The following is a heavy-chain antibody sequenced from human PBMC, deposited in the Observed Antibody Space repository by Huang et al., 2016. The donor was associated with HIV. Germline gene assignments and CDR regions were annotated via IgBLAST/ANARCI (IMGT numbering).Heavy chain of an antibody. D-gene: IGHD3-22*01. CDR1: GYTLTELS. J-gene: IGHJ4*02. CDR2: FGPEDCET. V-gene: IGHV1-24*01. Sequence: QVQLVQSGAEVKKPGASVKVSCKVSGYTLTELSMHWVRQAPGKGLEWMGGFGPEDCETIDEQKFQGRVTMTEDTSTDTAYMELSSLRSEDTAVYYCATVYRRFRNHDSGDYYFDYWDQGTLVTVSS. CDR3: ATVYRRFRNHDSGDYYFDY.